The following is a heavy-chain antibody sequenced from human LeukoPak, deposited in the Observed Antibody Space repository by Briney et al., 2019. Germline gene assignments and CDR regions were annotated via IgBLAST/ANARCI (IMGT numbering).Heavy chain of an antibody. Sequence: GGSLRLSCAASGFTFSSYSMNWVRQAPGKGLEWISFIGTSGNPIYYADSVKGRFTVSRDNAKNSLYLQMNSLRAEDTAVYYCARDQWLDYWGQGTLVTVSP. D-gene: IGHD6-19*01. J-gene: IGHJ4*02. CDR2: IGTSGNPI. CDR3: ARDQWLDY. CDR1: GFTFSSYS. V-gene: IGHV3-48*01.